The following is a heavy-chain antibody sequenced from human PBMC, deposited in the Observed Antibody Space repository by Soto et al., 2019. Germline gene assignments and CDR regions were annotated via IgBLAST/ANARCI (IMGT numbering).Heavy chain of an antibody. Sequence: GGSLRLSCEASGFTFSSYTMNWVRRAPGKGLEWVATIGGSGDGTYHGDSVKGRFTISRDNSKNTVYLQMNSLRAEDTAIYYCARAREASLLRVPSSYSGQGTLVTVYS. CDR3: ARAREASLLRVPSSY. J-gene: IGHJ4*02. D-gene: IGHD2-21*02. CDR2: IGGSGDGT. V-gene: IGHV3-23*01. CDR1: GFTFSSYT.